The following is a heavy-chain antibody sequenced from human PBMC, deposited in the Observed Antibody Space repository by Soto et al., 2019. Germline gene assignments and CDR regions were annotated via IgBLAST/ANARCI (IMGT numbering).Heavy chain of an antibody. J-gene: IGHJ6*02. V-gene: IGHV1-18*01. CDR3: AKNGQPPYYYYGMDV. D-gene: IGHD2-8*01. CDR2: ISGYNGDT. Sequence: QGQLVQSGPEVKKPGASVKVSCKASGYTFSRYGISWVRQAPGQGLEWMGWISGYNGDTIYAQKVQGRVTMTIDTSTYTAHMELRSLTSDDTAIYYCAKNGQPPYYYYGMDVWGQGTTVTVSS. CDR1: GYTFSRYG.